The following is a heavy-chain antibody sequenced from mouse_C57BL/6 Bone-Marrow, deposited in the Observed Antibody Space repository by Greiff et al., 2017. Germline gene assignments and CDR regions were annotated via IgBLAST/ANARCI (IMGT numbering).Heavy chain of an antibody. Sequence: EVQLQESGPVLVKPGASVKMSCKASVYTFTDYYMNWVKQSHGKSLEWIGVITPYNGGTSYNQKFTGKATLTVDRSSPTAYMVLNSLTSEDSAVYYCARTSSSLYSFDDGGQGTTQTVAS. CDR2: ITPYNGGT. CDR3: ARTSSSLYSFDD. V-gene: IGHV1-19*01. J-gene: IGHJ2*01. CDR1: VYTFTDYY. D-gene: IGHD1-1*01.